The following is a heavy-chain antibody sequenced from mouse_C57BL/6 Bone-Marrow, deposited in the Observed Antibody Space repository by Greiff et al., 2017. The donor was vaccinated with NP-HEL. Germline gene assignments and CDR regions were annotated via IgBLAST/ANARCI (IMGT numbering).Heavy chain of an antibody. V-gene: IGHV1-81*01. CDR3: ALYYYGRSPCAY. J-gene: IGHJ3*01. CDR2: IYPRSGNT. Sequence: VQLQQSGAELARPGASVTLSCTASGYTFTSYGISWVKQRTGQGLEWIGEIYPRSGNTYYNEKFKGKATLTADKYSSTAYMELRSLTSEDSAVYFCALYYYGRSPCAYWGQGTLVTVSA. CDR1: GYTFTSYG. D-gene: IGHD1-1*01.